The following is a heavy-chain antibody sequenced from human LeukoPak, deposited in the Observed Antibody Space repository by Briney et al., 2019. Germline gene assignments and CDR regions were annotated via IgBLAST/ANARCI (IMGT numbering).Heavy chain of an antibody. CDR1: GYTFTGYY. V-gene: IGHV1-18*04. CDR2: ISAYNGNT. J-gene: IGHJ4*02. Sequence: ASVKVSCKASGYTFTGYYMHWVRQAPGQGLEWMGWISAYNGNTDYAQKLQGRVTMTTDTSTSTAYMEQRSLRSDDTAVYYCARGPNPLTYYYDSSGYYEYYFDYWGQGTLVTVSS. CDR3: ARGPNPLTYYYDSSGYYEYYFDY. D-gene: IGHD3-22*01.